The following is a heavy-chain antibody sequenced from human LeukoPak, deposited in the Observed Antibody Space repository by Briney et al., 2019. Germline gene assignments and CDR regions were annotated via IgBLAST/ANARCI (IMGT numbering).Heavy chain of an antibody. D-gene: IGHD6-19*01. Sequence: PGGSLRLSCAASGFTFSSYSMNWVRQAPGKGLEWVSSISSSSSYIYYADSVKGRFTISRDNAKNSLYLQMNSLRAEDTAVYYCARDEGAAVAGAIDYWGQGTLVTVSS. CDR3: ARDEGAAVAGAIDY. J-gene: IGHJ4*02. CDR2: ISSSSSYI. V-gene: IGHV3-21*01. CDR1: GFTFSSYS.